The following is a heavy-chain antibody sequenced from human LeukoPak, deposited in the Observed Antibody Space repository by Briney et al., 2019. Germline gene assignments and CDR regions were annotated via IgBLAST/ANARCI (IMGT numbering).Heavy chain of an antibody. CDR2: IIPILGIA. Sequence: GASVKVPCKASGGTFSSYAISWVRQAPGQGLEWMGRIIPILGIANYAQKFQGRVTITADKSTSTAYMELSSLRSEDTAVYYCARESTTYYFDYWGQGTLVTVSS. CDR3: ARESTTYYFDY. D-gene: IGHD1-14*01. V-gene: IGHV1-69*04. J-gene: IGHJ4*02. CDR1: GGTFSSYA.